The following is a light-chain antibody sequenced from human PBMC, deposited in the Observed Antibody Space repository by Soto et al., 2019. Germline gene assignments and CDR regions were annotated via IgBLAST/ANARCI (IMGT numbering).Light chain of an antibody. V-gene: IGLV2-11*01. CDR1: SSDVGGYNY. CDR3: CSYAGSYV. CDR2: DVS. J-gene: IGLJ2*01. Sequence: QSVLTQPRSVSGSPGQSATISCTGTSSDVGGYNYVSWYQQHPGKAPKLMIFDVSKRPSGVPDRFSGSKSGNTASLTISGLQAEDEADYYCCSYAGSYVFGGGTKLTVL.